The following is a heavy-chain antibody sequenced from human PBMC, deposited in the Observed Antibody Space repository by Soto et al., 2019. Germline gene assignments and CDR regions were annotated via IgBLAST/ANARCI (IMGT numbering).Heavy chain of an antibody. CDR3: ARWTYCGGDCYWLDF. CDR1: GGSISSGGYS. D-gene: IGHD2-21*02. J-gene: IGHJ4*02. V-gene: IGHV4-30-2*02. CDR2: IYHSGST. Sequence: SETLSLTCAVSGGSISSGGYSWGWIRQPPGKGLEWIGYIYHSGSTYYNPSLKSRVTISVDRSKNQFSLNLNSVTAADTAIYYCARWTYCGGDCYWLDFWGQGTLVTVSS.